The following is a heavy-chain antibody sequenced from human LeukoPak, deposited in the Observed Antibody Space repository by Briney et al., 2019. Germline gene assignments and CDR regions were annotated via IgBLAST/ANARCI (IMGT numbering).Heavy chain of an antibody. CDR2: ISSSSSYI. CDR3: ARERLGELSYHDY. D-gene: IGHD3-16*02. V-gene: IGHV3-11*05. CDR1: GFTFSDYY. J-gene: IGHJ4*02. Sequence: PGGSLRLSCAASGFTFSDYYMSWIRQAPGKGLEWVSYISSSSSYINYADPVKGRFTISRDNAKNSLYLQMNSLRADDTAVYYCARERLGELSYHDYWGQGTLVTVSS.